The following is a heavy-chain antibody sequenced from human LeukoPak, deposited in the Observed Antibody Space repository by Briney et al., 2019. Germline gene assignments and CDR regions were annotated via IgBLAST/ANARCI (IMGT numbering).Heavy chain of an antibody. CDR1: GGSLGSYY. J-gene: IGHJ4*02. CDR2: IYYSGST. V-gene: IGHV4-59*01. D-gene: IGHD5-24*01. CDR3: SREGVATTHYFDY. Sequence: PSETLSPTCTVSGGSLGSYYSSWIRQPPGKGLEWIGYIYYSGSTNYNPSLKSRVTISVDTSKNQFSLKLSSVTAADTAVYYCSREGVATTHYFDYWGQGTLVTVSS.